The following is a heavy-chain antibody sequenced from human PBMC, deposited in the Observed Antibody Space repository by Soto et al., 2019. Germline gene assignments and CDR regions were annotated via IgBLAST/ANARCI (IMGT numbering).Heavy chain of an antibody. CDR1: GFTVSSNY. CDR2: IYSGGST. Sequence: EVQLVESGGGLIQPGGSLRLSCAASGFTVSSNYMSWVRQAPGKGLEWVSVIYSGGSTYYADSVKGRFTISRDNSKNTLYLQMNSLRAEDTAVYYYATSGRTAAVRAFDIWGQGTMVTVSS. D-gene: IGHD2-2*01. J-gene: IGHJ3*02. CDR3: ATSGRTAAVRAFDI. V-gene: IGHV3-53*01.